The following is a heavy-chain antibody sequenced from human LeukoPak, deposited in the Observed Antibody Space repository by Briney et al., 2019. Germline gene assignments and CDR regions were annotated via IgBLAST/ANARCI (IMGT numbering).Heavy chain of an antibody. CDR2: ISYSEST. J-gene: IGHJ4*02. CDR3: ARGSSGWYSHLDY. D-gene: IGHD6-19*01. Sequence: SETLSLTCTVSGGSISSYYWSWIRQPPGKGLEWIGYISYSESTNYNPSLKSRVTMSVDTSKNQFSLKLSSVTAADTAVYYCARGSSGWYSHLDYWGQGTLFIVSS. V-gene: IGHV4-59*01. CDR1: GGSISSYY.